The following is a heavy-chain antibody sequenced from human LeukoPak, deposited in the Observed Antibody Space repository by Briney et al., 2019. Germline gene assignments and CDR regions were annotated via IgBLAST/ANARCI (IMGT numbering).Heavy chain of an antibody. Sequence: GGSLRLSCAASGFTFSSYAVSWVRQAPGKGLEWVSAISGSGGSTYYADSVKGRFTISRDNSKNTLYLQMNSLRAEDTAVYYCAKTYCSGGSCYGTRGPWFDPWGQGTLVTVSS. CDR3: AKTYCSGGSCYGTRGPWFDP. CDR1: GFTFSSYA. D-gene: IGHD2-15*01. V-gene: IGHV3-23*01. CDR2: ISGSGGST. J-gene: IGHJ5*02.